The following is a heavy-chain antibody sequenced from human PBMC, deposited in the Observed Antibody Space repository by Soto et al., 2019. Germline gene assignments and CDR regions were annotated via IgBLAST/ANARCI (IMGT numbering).Heavy chain of an antibody. CDR2: IYYSGTT. J-gene: IGHJ5*02. V-gene: IGHV4-59*01. D-gene: IGHD2-8*02. CDR1: GGSISSSH. Sequence: QVHLQESGPGLVKPSETLSLTCTVSGGSISSSHWTWMRQPPGKGPEWIGNIYYSGTTNYNPPPKSRVTMSVDTSKNQFSLRLSSVTAADTAVYYCARDAGGGYNWFDPWGQGTLVPVSS. CDR3: ARDAGGGYNWFDP.